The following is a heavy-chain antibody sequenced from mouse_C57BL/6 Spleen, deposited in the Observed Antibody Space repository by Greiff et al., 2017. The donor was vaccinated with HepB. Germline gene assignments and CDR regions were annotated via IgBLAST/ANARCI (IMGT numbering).Heavy chain of an antibody. CDR3: GRIYCEYDEGDY. CDR1: GYTFTSYW. Sequence: QVQLQQSGAELVKPGASVKMSCKASGYTFTSYWITWVKQRPGQGLEWIGDIYPGSGSTNYNEKFKSKATLTVDTSSSTAYMQLSSLTSEDAAVYYCGRIYCEYDEGDYWGQGTTLTVSS. J-gene: IGHJ2*01. CDR2: IYPGSGST. D-gene: IGHD2-4*01. V-gene: IGHV1-55*01.